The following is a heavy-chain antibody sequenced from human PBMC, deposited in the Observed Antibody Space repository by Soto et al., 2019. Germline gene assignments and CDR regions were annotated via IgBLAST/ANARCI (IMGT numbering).Heavy chain of an antibody. V-gene: IGHV3-30-3*01. Sequence: QVQLVESGGGVVQPGRSLRLSCAASGFTFSSYAMHWVRQAPGKGLEWVAVISYDGSNKYYADSVKGRFTISRDNSKNTLYLQMNSLRAEDTAMYYCARTMYYYDSSGYLFDYWGQGTLVTVSS. CDR1: GFTFSSYA. J-gene: IGHJ4*02. CDR3: ARTMYYYDSSGYLFDY. D-gene: IGHD3-22*01. CDR2: ISYDGSNK.